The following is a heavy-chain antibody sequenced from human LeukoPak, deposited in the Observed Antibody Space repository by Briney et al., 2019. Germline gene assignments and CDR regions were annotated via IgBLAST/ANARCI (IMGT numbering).Heavy chain of an antibody. CDR3: AKDPEGFGELSQYGMDV. V-gene: IGHV3-23*01. D-gene: IGHD3-10*01. Sequence: PGGSLRLSCAASGFTFNNYAMSWGRQAPGKGLEWVSAIGGSGGSTFYADSVMGRFTISRDNSENTLYLQMNSLRAEDTAVYFCAKDPEGFGELSQYGMDVWGQGTTVTVSS. CDR2: IGGSGGST. CDR1: GFTFNNYA. J-gene: IGHJ6*02.